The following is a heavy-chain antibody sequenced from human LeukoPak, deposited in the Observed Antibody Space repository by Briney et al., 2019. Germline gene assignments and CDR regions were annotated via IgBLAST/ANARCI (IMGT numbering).Heavy chain of an antibody. CDR1: GFTLTHAW. V-gene: IGHV3-7*01. J-gene: IGHJ3*02. CDR2: IKQDGSEK. D-gene: IGHD2-2*01. CDR3: ARGLHCSSTSCYSPDAFDI. Sequence: GGSLRLSCAASGFTLTHAWMSWVRQAPGKGLEWVANIKQDGSEKYYVDSVKGRFTISRDNAKNSLYLQMNSLRAEDTAVYYCARGLHCSSTSCYSPDAFDIWGQGTMVTVSS.